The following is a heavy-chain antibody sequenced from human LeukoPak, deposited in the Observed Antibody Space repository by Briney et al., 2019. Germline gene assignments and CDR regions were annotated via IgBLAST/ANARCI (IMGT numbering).Heavy chain of an antibody. V-gene: IGHV3-66*02. J-gene: IGHJ4*02. D-gene: IGHD4-17*01. CDR3: ARVYNDYGDYFGY. Sequence: PGGSLRLSCAASGFTVSSNYMSWVRQAPGKGLEGVSVIYSGGSTYYADSVKGRFTISRDNSKNTLYLQMNSLRAEDTAVYYCARVYNDYGDYFGYWGQGTLVTVSS. CDR2: IYSGGST. CDR1: GFTVSSNY.